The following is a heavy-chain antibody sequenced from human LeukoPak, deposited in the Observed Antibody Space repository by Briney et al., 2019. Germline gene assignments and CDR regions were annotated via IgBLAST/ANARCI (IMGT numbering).Heavy chain of an antibody. J-gene: IGHJ3*01. CDR1: GGAISSYY. CDR3: ARPSLDYGGIDAFDF. CDR2: IYYSGST. Sequence: SETLSLTCTVSGGAISSYYWSWIRQPPGKGLEWIGFIYYSGSTNYNPSLKSRVTISVDTSKNQFSLKLSSVTAADTAVYYCARPSLDYGGIDAFDFWGQGTLVTVSS. V-gene: IGHV4-59*08. D-gene: IGHD4-23*01.